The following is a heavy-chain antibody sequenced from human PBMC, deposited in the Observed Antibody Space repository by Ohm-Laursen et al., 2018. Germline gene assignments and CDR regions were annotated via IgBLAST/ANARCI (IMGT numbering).Heavy chain of an antibody. V-gene: IGHV3-30*18. CDR1: GFTFSGYG. D-gene: IGHD1-26*01. CDR3: AKDWEQNRHGSSADY. J-gene: IGHJ4*02. Sequence: LRLSCAASGFTFSGYGMHWVRQAPGKGLEWVAVISYDGSNKYYADSVKGRFTISRDNSKNTLYLQMNSLRAEDTAVYYCAKDWEQNRHGSSADYWGQGTLVTVSS. CDR2: ISYDGSNK.